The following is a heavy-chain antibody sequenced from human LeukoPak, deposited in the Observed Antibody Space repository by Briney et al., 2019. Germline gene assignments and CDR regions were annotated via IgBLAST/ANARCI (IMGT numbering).Heavy chain of an antibody. Sequence: ESLKISCKGSGYSXTSYWIGWVRPLPGKGLEWMGIIYPGDSDTRYSPSFRGQVTISADKSISTAYLQWSSLKASDTAMYYCARRSGPYYYDSSGYWSFDYWGQGTLVTVSS. CDR1: GYSXTSYW. V-gene: IGHV5-51*01. D-gene: IGHD3-22*01. CDR3: ARRSGPYYYDSSGYWSFDY. CDR2: IYPGDSDT. J-gene: IGHJ4*02.